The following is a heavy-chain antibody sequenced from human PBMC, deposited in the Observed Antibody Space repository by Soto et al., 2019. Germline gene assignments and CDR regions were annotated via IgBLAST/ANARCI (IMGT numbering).Heavy chain of an antibody. V-gene: IGHV1-18*01. J-gene: IGHJ5*02. D-gene: IGHD1-26*01. CDR1: GYTFTSYG. CDR2: ISAYNGNT. Sequence: ASVKVSCKASGYTFTSYGISWVRQAPGQGLEWMGWISAYNGNTNYAQKLQGRVTMTTDTSTSTAYMELRSLRSDNTAVYYCARFRRGATHRWFDPWGQGTLVTVSS. CDR3: ARFRRGATHRWFDP.